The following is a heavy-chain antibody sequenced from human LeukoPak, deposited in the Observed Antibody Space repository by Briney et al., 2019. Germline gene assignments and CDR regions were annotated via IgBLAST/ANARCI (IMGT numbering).Heavy chain of an antibody. CDR1: GFTVRSNY. D-gene: IGHD6-13*01. CDR2: IYSGGST. Sequence: GGSLRLSCAASGFTVRSNYMSWVRQAPGKGLEWVSDIYSGGSTHYADSVKGRFTISRDNSKNTLYLQMNSLRAEDTAVYYCARGAHRIATTSKIDYWGQGTLVTVSS. V-gene: IGHV3-66*02. J-gene: IGHJ4*02. CDR3: ARGAHRIATTSKIDY.